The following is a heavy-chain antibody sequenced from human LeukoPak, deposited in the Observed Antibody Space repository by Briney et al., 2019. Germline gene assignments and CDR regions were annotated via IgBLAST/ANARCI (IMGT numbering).Heavy chain of an antibody. J-gene: IGHJ4*02. CDR3: AREDASGGQDY. CDR2: IYTSGST. Sequence: SETLSLTCTVSGGSISSYYWSWIRQPAGKGLEWIGRIYTSGSTNYNPSLKSRVTMSVDTSKNQFSLRLRSVTAADTAVYYCAREDASGGQDYWGQGTLVTVSS. D-gene: IGHD3-10*01. CDR1: GGSISSYY. V-gene: IGHV4-4*07.